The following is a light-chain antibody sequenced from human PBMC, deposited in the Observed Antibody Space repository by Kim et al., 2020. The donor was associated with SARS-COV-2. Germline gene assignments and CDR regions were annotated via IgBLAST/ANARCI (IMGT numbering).Light chain of an antibody. CDR2: ASS. Sequence: IVLTQSPGTLSLSPGERATLSCRASQSVRSSYFAWYQQKPGQAPRLLIYASSSRATGIPDRFSGSGSATDFTLTISRLEPEDFAVYYCQQYASSPWTFGQGTKVDIK. CDR1: QSVRSSY. J-gene: IGKJ1*01. V-gene: IGKV3-20*01. CDR3: QQYASSPWT.